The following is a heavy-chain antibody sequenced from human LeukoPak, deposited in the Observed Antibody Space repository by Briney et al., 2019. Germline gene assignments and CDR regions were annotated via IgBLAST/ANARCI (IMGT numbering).Heavy chain of an antibody. CDR2: ISDSGGSI. Sequence: PGGSLRLSCAASGFTFSSYAMTWVRQAPGKGLEWVSTISDSGGSIYHADSVKGRFTISRDNSKNTLYLQMNSLRAADTAVYYCAKANYDGGFDYWGQGTLVTVSS. J-gene: IGHJ4*02. CDR1: GFTFSSYA. V-gene: IGHV3-23*01. CDR3: AKANYDGGFDY. D-gene: IGHD3-3*01.